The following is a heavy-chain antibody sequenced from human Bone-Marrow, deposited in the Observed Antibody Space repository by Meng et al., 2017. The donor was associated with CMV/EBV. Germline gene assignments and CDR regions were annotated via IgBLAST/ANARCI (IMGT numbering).Heavy chain of an antibody. D-gene: IGHD2-15*01. J-gene: IGHJ4*02. V-gene: IGHV3-21*01. Sequence: GESLKISCAASGFTFSSYSMNWVRQAPGKGLEWVSSISSSSSYIYYADSVKGRFTISRDNAKNSLYLQMNSLRAEDTAVYYCARDPSGNSFDYWGQGTLVIVSS. CDR1: GFTFSSYS. CDR2: ISSSSSYI. CDR3: ARDPSGNSFDY.